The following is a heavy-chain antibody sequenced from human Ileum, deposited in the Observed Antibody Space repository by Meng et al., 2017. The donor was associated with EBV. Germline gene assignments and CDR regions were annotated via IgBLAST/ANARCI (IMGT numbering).Heavy chain of an antibody. V-gene: IGHV4-4*02. CDR2: IYHSGST. Sequence: VRLTEWGPGRGSPSGTLALTCAVSGGSISSSNWWSWVRQPPGKGLEWIGEIYHSGSTNYNPSLKSRVTISVDKSKNQFSLNLSSVTAADTAVYYCARVGQWLPIDYWGQGTLVTVSS. CDR3: ARVGQWLPIDY. J-gene: IGHJ4*02. CDR1: GGSISSSNW. D-gene: IGHD6-19*01.